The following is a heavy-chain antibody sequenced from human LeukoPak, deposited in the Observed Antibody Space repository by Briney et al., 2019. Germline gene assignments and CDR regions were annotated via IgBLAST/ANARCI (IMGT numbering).Heavy chain of an antibody. J-gene: IGHJ6*03. CDR1: GFTFRSYG. CDR2: ISYDGSNK. V-gene: IGHV3-30*18. Sequence: PGRSLRLSCAASGFTFRSYGMHWVRQAPGKGLEWVAVISYDGSNKYYVDSVKGRFTISRDNSKNTLYLQMNSLRAEDTAVYYCAKSDDYYYMDVWGKGTTVTVSS. CDR3: AKSDDYYYMDV. D-gene: IGHD2-21*01.